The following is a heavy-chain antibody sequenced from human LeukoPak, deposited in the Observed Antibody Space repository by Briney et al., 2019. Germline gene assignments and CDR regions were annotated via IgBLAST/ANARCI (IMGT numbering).Heavy chain of an antibody. D-gene: IGHD4-11*01. J-gene: IGHJ6*03. CDR3: ASSAVNYYYYMDV. CDR1: GGSISSGGYY. V-gene: IGHV4-30-2*01. Sequence: SETLSLTCTVSGGSISSGGYYWSWIRQPPGKGLEWIGYIYHSGSTYYNPSLKSRVTISVDRSKNQFSLKLSSVTAADTAVYYCASSAVNYYYYMDVWGKGTTVTVSS. CDR2: IYHSGST.